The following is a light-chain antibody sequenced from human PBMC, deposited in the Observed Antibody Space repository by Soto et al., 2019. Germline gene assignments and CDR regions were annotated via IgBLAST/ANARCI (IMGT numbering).Light chain of an antibody. J-gene: IGKJ5*01. Sequence: MMMTQSPATLSVSPGETVPIACRTSHSVNSHVAWYQQKPGQAPRFILYDVSIRATGVPARFSGTGSETDCTLTISGLQSEDAAVYFCQQYNNWPFSFGQGTRLEIK. CDR1: HSVNSH. CDR2: DVS. V-gene: IGKV3-15*01. CDR3: QQYNNWPFS.